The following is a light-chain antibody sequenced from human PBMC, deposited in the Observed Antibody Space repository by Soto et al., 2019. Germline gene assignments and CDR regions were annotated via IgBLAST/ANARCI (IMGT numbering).Light chain of an antibody. J-gene: IGKJ4*01. CDR2: GAS. CDR1: QSVSSSY. Sequence: EIVLTQSPGTLSLSPGERATLSCRASQSVSSSYLAWYQQEPGQAPRLLIYGASSRATGSPDRFSGSGSGTDFTLTISRLEPEDFAVYYCQQYGSSPGLTFGGGTKVDIK. CDR3: QQYGSSPGLT. V-gene: IGKV3-20*01.